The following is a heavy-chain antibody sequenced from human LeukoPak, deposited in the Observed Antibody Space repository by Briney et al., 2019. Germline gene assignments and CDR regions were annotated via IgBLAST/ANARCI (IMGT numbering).Heavy chain of an antibody. V-gene: IGHV3-7*01. CDR2: IKQEGIEK. J-gene: IGHJ5*02. CDR3: AGGGGWLVVS. Sequence: PGGSLRLSCAASGFTVSSNYMSWVRQAPGKGLEWVANIKQEGIEKNYAHSVRGRFTISRDNVKNSVFLEMNSLTVEDTAVYYCAGGGGWLVVSWGQGTLVTVSS. D-gene: IGHD2-8*02. CDR1: GFTVSSNY.